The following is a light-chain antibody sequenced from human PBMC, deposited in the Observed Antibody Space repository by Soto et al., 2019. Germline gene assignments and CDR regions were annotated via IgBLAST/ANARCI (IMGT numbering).Light chain of an antibody. Sequence: DIQMTQSPSTLSGSVGDRVTITCRASQTISSWLAWYQQKPGKAPKLLIYKASTLKSGVPSRFSGSGSGTEFTLTITSLQTDDSATYYCQHYNSYSEAVGQGTKVDSK. CDR3: QHYNSYSEA. J-gene: IGKJ1*01. CDR2: KAS. CDR1: QTISSW. V-gene: IGKV1-5*03.